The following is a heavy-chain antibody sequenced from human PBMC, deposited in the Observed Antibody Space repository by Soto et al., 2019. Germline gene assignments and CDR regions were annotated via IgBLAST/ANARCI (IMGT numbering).Heavy chain of an antibody. CDR3: ATNYGSTSCLDY. J-gene: IGHJ4*02. Sequence: ASVKVSCKVSGYTLTELSMHWVRQAPGKGLEWMGGFDPEDGETIYAQKFQGRVTMTEDTSTDTAYMELSSLRSEDTAVYYCATNYGSTSCLDYWGQGTLVTVSS. D-gene: IGHD2-2*01. CDR1: GYTLTELS. CDR2: FDPEDGET. V-gene: IGHV1-24*01.